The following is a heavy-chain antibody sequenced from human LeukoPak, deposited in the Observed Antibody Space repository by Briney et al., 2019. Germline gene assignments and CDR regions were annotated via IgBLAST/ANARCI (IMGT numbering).Heavy chain of an antibody. J-gene: IGHJ4*02. D-gene: IGHD3-10*01. V-gene: IGHV1-2*06. CDR3: ARESGDGSGSYDY. CDR2: INPNSGGT. Sequence: ASVKVSCKASGYTFTGYYIHWVRQAPGQGLEWLGRINPNSGGTNYAQKFQGRVTMTRDTSINTAYTELSSLRSDDTAVYYCARESGDGSGSYDYWGQGTLVTVSS. CDR1: GYTFTGYY.